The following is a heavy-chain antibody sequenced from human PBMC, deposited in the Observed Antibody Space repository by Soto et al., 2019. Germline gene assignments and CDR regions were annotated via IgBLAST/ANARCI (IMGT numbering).Heavy chain of an antibody. V-gene: IGHV3-23*01. CDR3: AKRVNNAYCGGDCWGYFDY. CDR2: ISGSGGST. CDR1: GFTFSSYA. J-gene: IGHJ4*02. Sequence: GGSLRLSCAASGFTFSSYAMSWVRQAPGKGLEWVSAISGSGGSTYYADSVKGRFTISRDNSKNTLYLQMNSLRAEDTAVYYCAKRVNNAYCGGDCWGYFDYWGQGTLVTVSS. D-gene: IGHD2-21*02.